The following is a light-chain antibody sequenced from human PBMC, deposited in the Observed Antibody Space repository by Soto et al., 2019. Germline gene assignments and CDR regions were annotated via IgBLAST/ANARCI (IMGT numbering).Light chain of an antibody. V-gene: IGKV3-20*01. J-gene: IGKJ1*01. CDR1: QSVARWF. CDR3: QQYAASPQT. CDR2: DAT. Sequence: EIVLTQSPGTLSLSPGERATLSCRASQSVARWFLASYQQKPGQAPRLVIYDATSRDTRIPDGFSGSGSGTDFAITISIVDPEDFAVYYCQQYAASPQTFGQGTKVEIK.